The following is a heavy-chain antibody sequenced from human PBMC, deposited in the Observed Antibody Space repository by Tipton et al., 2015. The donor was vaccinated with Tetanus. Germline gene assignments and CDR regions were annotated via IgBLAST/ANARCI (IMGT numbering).Heavy chain of an antibody. J-gene: IGHJ4*02. V-gene: IGHV4-31*03. Sequence: TLSLTCSVSGGSISSGDYFWSWIRQLPGKGLECLGNFHHSGSTYYDPSLKSRVTISTDTSKNQFSLRLSSVTAADTAVYYCARVGDYASPSLGFDSWGQGTLVTVSS. CDR3: ARVGDYASPSLGFDS. D-gene: IGHD4-17*01. CDR1: GGSISSGDYF. CDR2: FHHSGST.